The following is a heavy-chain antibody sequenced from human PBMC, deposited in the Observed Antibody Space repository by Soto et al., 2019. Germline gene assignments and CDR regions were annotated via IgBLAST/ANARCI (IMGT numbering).Heavy chain of an antibody. Sequence: QVQLQESGTGLVKPSQTLSLTCTVSGGSISSGGYYWSWIRQHPGKGLEWIGYIYYSGSTYYNPSLKRRVTISVDTSKNQFSLKLSSVTAADTAVYYCARGRITMIVVVRPDAFDIWGQGTMVTVSS. CDR1: GGSISSGGYY. CDR2: IYYSGST. J-gene: IGHJ3*02. CDR3: ARGRITMIVVVRPDAFDI. D-gene: IGHD3-22*01. V-gene: IGHV4-31*03.